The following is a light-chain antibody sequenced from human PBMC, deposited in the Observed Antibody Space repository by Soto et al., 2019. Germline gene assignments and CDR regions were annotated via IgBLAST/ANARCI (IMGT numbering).Light chain of an antibody. CDR2: ATS. CDR3: HKYNHAPT. CDR1: QAISSY. J-gene: IGKJ4*01. Sequence: DIQLTQSPSSLSASVGDRVTITCRASQAISSYLAWYQQKPGKVHELLIYATSTFQSGAPSRFSGSGSGTDFTLTISSLQPEDVATYYCHKYNHAPTFGGGTKVEIK. V-gene: IGKV1-27*01.